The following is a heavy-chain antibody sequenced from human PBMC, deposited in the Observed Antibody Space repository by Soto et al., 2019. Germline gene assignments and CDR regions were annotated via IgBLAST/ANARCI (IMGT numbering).Heavy chain of an antibody. D-gene: IGHD3-22*01. CDR2: IYHSGST. V-gene: IGHV4-30-2*01. Sequence: PSETLSLTCAVSGGSISSGGYSWSWIRQPPGKGLEWIGYIYHSGSTYYNPSLKSRVTISVDRSKNQFSLKLSSVTAADTAVYYCARGGYYDSSGYYYPPTFDYWGQGTLVTVSS. J-gene: IGHJ4*02. CDR3: ARGGYYDSSGYYYPPTFDY. CDR1: GGSISSGGYS.